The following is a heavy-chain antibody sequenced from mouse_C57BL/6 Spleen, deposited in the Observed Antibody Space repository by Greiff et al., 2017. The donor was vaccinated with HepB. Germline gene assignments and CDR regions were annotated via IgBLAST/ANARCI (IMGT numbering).Heavy chain of an antibody. CDR1: GYTFTSYW. CDR2: INPSNGGT. J-gene: IGHJ3*01. D-gene: IGHD2-5*01. Sequence: VQLQQSGTELVKPGASVKLSCKASGYTFTSYWMHWVKQRPGQGLEWIGNINPSNGGTNYNEKFKSKATLTVDKSSSTAYMQLSSLTSEDSAVYTCAREDPVTGAWFDYWGQGTLVTVSA. V-gene: IGHV1-53*01. CDR3: AREDPVTGAWFDY.